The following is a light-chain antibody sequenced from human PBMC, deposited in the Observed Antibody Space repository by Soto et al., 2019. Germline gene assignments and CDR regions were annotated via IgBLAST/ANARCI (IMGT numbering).Light chain of an antibody. V-gene: IGLV2-8*01. J-gene: IGLJ2*01. CDR1: SSDIGSYNF. CDR3: TSYAGSNFPVV. CDR2: YVT. Sequence: QSALTQPPSASGSPGQSVTISCTGASSDIGSYNFVSWYQQHPDKAPKLLIYYVTQRPSGVPDHFSGSKSGNTASLTVSGLLAEDEADYSCTSYAGSNFPVVFGGGTKLTVL.